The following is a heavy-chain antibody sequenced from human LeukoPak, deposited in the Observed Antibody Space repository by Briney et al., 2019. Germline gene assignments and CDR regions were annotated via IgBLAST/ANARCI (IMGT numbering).Heavy chain of an antibody. D-gene: IGHD3-10*01. CDR3: ARVPYYYGSGSYSPECYFDY. Sequence: SETLSLTCAVSGGSISSSNWWSWVRQPPGKGLEWIGEIYHSGSTNYNPSLKSRVTISVDKSKNQFSLKLSSVTAADTAVYYCARVPYYYGSGSYSPECYFDYWGQGTLVTVSS. CDR2: IYHSGST. J-gene: IGHJ4*02. V-gene: IGHV4-4*02. CDR1: GGSISSSNW.